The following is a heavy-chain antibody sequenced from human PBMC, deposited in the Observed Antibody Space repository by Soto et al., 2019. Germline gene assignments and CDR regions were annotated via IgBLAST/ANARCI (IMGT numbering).Heavy chain of an antibody. D-gene: IGHD3-16*02. CDR3: ARSRMITFGGVIVIGQYYFDY. V-gene: IGHV1-18*01. CDR2: ISAYNGNT. J-gene: IGHJ4*02. CDR1: GYTFTSYG. Sequence: QVQLVQSGAEVKKPGASVKVSCKASGYTFTSYGISWVRQAPGQGLEWMGWISAYNGNTNYAQKLQGRVTMTTDTSTSTAYMELRSLRSDDTVVYYCARSRMITFGGVIVIGQYYFDYWGQGTLVTVSS.